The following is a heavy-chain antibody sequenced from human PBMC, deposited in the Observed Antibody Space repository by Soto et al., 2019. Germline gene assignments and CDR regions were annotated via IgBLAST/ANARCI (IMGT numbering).Heavy chain of an antibody. V-gene: IGHV1-18*01. CDR1: GYTFTSYG. D-gene: IGHD3-22*01. CDR2: ISAYNGNT. CDR3: ARAPVITLIVVVSGMDV. J-gene: IGHJ6*02. Sequence: ASVKVSCKASGYTFTSYGISWVRQAPGQGLEWMGWISAYNGNTNYAQKLQGRVTMTTDTSTSTAYMELRSLRSDDTAVYYCARAPVITLIVVVSGMDVWGQGTTVTVSS.